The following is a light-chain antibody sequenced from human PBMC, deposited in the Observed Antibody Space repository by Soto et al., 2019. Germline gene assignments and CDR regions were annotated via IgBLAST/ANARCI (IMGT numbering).Light chain of an antibody. CDR2: EVT. J-gene: IGLJ2*01. CDR3: CSYASSTTYVI. V-gene: IGLV2-23*02. CDR1: NSDVGRYNL. Sequence: QSVLNQPASVSGSPGQSITISCTGTNSDVGRYNLVSWYQQRPGQAPQVLIYEVTKRPSGVSDRFSGSKSGNTASLTISGLQAEDEGEYFCCSYASSTTYVIFGGGTK.